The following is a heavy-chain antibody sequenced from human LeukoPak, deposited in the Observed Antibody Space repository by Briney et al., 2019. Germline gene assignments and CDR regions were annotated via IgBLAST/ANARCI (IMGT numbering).Heavy chain of an antibody. Sequence: GESLKISCKGSGYRFTTYWIGCLRHMPAKGLEWMGIIYHTDSDTIYSPSFQGHVTISADRSLNTAYLQWSSLKASDTAMYYCARQGFSGNYQGDAFDIWGQGTMVTVYS. CDR3: ARQGFSGNYQGDAFDI. CDR1: GYRFTTYW. CDR2: IYHTDSDT. D-gene: IGHD1-26*01. J-gene: IGHJ3*02. V-gene: IGHV5-51*01.